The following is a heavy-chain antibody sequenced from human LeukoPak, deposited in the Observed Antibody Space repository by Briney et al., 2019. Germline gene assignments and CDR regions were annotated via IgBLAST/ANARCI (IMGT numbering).Heavy chain of an antibody. D-gene: IGHD4-17*01. Sequence: SVKVSCKASGGTFSSYAISWVRQAPGQGLEWMGGIIPIFDTTNYAQKFQGRVTITADESTSTAYMELSSLQSEDTAVYYCARDWVPYGDYSFGYWGQGTLVTVSS. J-gene: IGHJ4*02. CDR2: IIPIFDTT. CDR1: GGTFSSYA. V-gene: IGHV1-69*13. CDR3: ARDWVPYGDYSFGY.